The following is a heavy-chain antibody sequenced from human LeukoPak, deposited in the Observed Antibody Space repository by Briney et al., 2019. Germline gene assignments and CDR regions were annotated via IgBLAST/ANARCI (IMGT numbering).Heavy chain of an antibody. CDR3: ARALTSYDSSSFGY. J-gene: IGHJ4*02. CDR2: MNPNSGNT. V-gene: IGHV1-8*01. CDR1: GYTFTTFD. D-gene: IGHD3-22*01. Sequence: ASVKVSCKASGYTFTTFDINWVRQATGQELERMGWMNPNSGNTGYAQQFQGRVTMTRDTSISTAYMELDSLRSEDTAVYYCARALTSYDSSSFGYWGQGTLVTVSS.